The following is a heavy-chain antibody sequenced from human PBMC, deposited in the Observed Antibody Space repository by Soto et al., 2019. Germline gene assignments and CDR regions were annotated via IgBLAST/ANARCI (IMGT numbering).Heavy chain of an antibody. CDR1: GGSISSYY. V-gene: IGHV4-59*01. D-gene: IGHD2-8*01. J-gene: IGHJ3*02. CDR2: IYYSGST. Sequence: SETLSLTCTVSGGSISSYYWSWIRQPPGKGLEWIGYIYYSGSTNYNPSLKSRVTISVDTSKNQFSLKLSSVTAADTAVYYCARWGLDCTNGVCYSYAFDIWGQGTMVTVSS. CDR3: ARWGLDCTNGVCYSYAFDI.